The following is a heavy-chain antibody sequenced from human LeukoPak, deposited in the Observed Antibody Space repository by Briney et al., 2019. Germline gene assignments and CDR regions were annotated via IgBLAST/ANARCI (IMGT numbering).Heavy chain of an antibody. CDR3: AAAGNYYYYGMDV. CDR1: GGSISNYY. J-gene: IGHJ6*02. V-gene: IGHV4-4*07. D-gene: IGHD6-19*01. CDR2: IYTSGST. Sequence: SETLSLTCTVSGGSISNYYWSWIRQPAGKGLEWIGRIYTSGSTNYNPSLKSRVAMSVDTSKTQFSLKLSSVTAAGTAVYYCAAAGNYYYYGMDVWGQATTVTVSS.